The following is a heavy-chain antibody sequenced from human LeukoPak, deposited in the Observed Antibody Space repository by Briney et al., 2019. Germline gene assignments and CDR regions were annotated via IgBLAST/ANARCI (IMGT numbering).Heavy chain of an antibody. CDR3: ARDTYRGGMDV. V-gene: IGHV3-30*03. J-gene: IGHJ6*02. Sequence: GGSLRLSCAASGFTFRSYGMHWVRQAPGKGLEWVAVIAYDGSNKYYADSVKGRFTISRDNSKNTLYLQMNSLRAEDTAVYYCARDTYRGGMDVWGQGTTVTVSS. CDR1: GFTFRSYG. CDR2: IAYDGSNK. D-gene: IGHD2-2*01.